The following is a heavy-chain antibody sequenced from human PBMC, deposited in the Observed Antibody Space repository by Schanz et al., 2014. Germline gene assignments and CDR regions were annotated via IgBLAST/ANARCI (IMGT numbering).Heavy chain of an antibody. J-gene: IGHJ4*02. V-gene: IGHV3-23*01. CDR3: AKDLAAVGVFDY. CDR2: LTGSGTTT. Sequence: EVQLLESGGGLVQPGGSLRLSCVASGFTFSTTWMNWVRQAPGKGLEWVSALTGSGTTTYYADSVKGRFTISRDNSKNTLDLQMNSLRAEDTAIYYCAKDLAAVGVFDYWGQGSLVTVSS. CDR1: GFTFSTTW. D-gene: IGHD6-13*01.